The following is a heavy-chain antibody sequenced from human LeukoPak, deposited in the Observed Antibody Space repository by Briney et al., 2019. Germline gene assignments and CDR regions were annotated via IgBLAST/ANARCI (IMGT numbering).Heavy chain of an antibody. J-gene: IGHJ3*01. CDR1: GFTFSSYG. V-gene: IGHV3-33*01. CDR3: AREQSDGFNF. CDR2: IWFDGSNK. Sequence: GGSLRLSCAASGFTFSSYGMHWVRQAPGKGREWVAVIWFDGSNKYYGDSVTGRFTISRDNSKNTLYLQMNSLRAEYTAVYYCAREQSDGFNFWGQGTMVTVSS. D-gene: IGHD5-24*01.